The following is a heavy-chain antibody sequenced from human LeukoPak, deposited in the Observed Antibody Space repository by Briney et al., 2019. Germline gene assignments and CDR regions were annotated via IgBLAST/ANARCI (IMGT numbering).Heavy chain of an antibody. Sequence: SETLSLTCTVSGGSISSGAHYWGWVRQPPGKGLEWIGYISYSGSTYYNPSLKSRVTISIDTSKSQFSLKLSSVTAADTAVYYCARYYGGNSNFDYWGQGTLVTVSS. CDR3: ARYYGGNSNFDY. J-gene: IGHJ4*02. CDR2: ISYSGST. D-gene: IGHD4-23*01. CDR1: GGSISSGAHY. V-gene: IGHV4-30-4*01.